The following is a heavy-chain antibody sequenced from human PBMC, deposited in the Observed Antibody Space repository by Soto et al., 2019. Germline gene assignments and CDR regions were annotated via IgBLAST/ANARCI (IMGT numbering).Heavy chain of an antibody. D-gene: IGHD6-13*01. CDR1: GFTFSSYA. CDR2: ISGSGGST. V-gene: IGHV3-23*01. CDR3: AKETGSSSWYQNNWFDP. Sequence: EVQLLESGGGLVQPGGSLRLSCAGSGFTFSSYAMSWVRQAPGKGLEWVSAISGSGGSTYYADSVKGRFTISRDNSKNTLYLQMNSLRAEDTAVYYSAKETGSSSWYQNNWFDPWGQGTLVTVSS. J-gene: IGHJ5*02.